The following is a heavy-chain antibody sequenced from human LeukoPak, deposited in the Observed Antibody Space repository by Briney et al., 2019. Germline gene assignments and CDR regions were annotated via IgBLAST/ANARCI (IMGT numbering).Heavy chain of an antibody. D-gene: IGHD3-9*01. CDR2: MNPNSGNT. Sequence: GASVKVSCKASGYTFTSYDINWVRQATGQGLEWMGWMNPNSGNTGYAQKFQGRVTMTRNTSISTAYMELSSLRSEDTAVYYCARGPTTVRLRYFDWLLMADYWGQGTLVTVSS. CDR1: GYTFTSYD. V-gene: IGHV1-8*01. CDR3: ARGPTTVRLRYFDWLLMADY. J-gene: IGHJ4*02.